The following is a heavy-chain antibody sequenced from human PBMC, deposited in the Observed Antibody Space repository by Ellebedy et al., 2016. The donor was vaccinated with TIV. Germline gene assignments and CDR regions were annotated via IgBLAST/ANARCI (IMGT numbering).Heavy chain of an antibody. Sequence: ESLKISXLASGFSLSDYWMHWVRQGPGKGLEWVSRINGAGNNIYYADSVKGRFTISRDNSKNTLYLQMNSLRAEDTAVYYCARDPGRGDADTGMDVWGQGTTVTVSS. CDR3: ARDPGRGDADTGMDV. D-gene: IGHD5-18*01. J-gene: IGHJ6*02. CDR2: INGAGNNI. CDR1: GFSLSDYW. V-gene: IGHV3-74*01.